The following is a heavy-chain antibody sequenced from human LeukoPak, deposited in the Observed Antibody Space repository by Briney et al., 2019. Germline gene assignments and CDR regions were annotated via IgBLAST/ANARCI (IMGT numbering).Heavy chain of an antibody. CDR2: IIPIFGTA. Sequence: SVKVSCKASGGTFSSYAISWVRQAPGQGLEWMGGIIPIFGTANYAQKFQGRVTITADKSTSTAYMELSSLRSEDTAVYYCAREHRRRLAAAGNHWFDPWGQGTLVTVSS. J-gene: IGHJ5*02. D-gene: IGHD6-13*01. CDR3: AREHRRRLAAAGNHWFDP. CDR1: GGTFSSYA. V-gene: IGHV1-69*06.